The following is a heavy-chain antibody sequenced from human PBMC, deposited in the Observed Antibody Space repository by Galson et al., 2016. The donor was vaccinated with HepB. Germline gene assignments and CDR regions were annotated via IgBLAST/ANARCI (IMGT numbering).Heavy chain of an antibody. Sequence: LRLSCAVSGFNSHDYGMHWVRQVPGKGLEWVSGIILGSGRTGYADSVKGRFTISRDNAKNSLYLQMNSLRREDTALYYCIKDLRPGGADVWGQGTTVTVSS. CDR2: IILGSGRT. CDR1: GFNSHDYG. J-gene: IGHJ6*02. V-gene: IGHV3-9*02. D-gene: IGHD3-16*01. CDR3: IKDLRPGGADV.